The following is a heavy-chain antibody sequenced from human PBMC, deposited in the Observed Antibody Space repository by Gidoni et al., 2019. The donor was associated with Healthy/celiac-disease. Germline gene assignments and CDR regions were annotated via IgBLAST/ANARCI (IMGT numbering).Heavy chain of an antibody. CDR3: ARVRYFDWLYSPFDY. Sequence: QVQLVQSGAEVKKHGASVKVSCKASGYTVTGYDMHWVRQAPGQGLEWMGWINPNSGGTNYAQKFQGRVTMTRDTSISTAYMGLSRLRSDDTAVYYCARVRYFDWLYSPFDYWGQGTLVTVSS. CDR2: INPNSGGT. J-gene: IGHJ4*02. V-gene: IGHV1-2*02. CDR1: GYTVTGYD. D-gene: IGHD3-9*01.